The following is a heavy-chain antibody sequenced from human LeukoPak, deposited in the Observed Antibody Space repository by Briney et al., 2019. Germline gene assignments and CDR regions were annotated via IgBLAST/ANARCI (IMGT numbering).Heavy chain of an antibody. CDR3: ARGHCTNGVCYRVFDY. V-gene: IGHV1-18*04. CDR2: ISAYNGNT. J-gene: IGHJ4*02. Sequence: ASVKVSCKASGYTFTGYYMHWVRQAPGQGLEWMGWISAYNGNTNYAQKLQGRVTMTTDTSTSTAYMELRSLRSDDTAVYYCARGHCTNGVCYRVFDYWGQGTLVTVSS. D-gene: IGHD2-8*01. CDR1: GYTFTGYY.